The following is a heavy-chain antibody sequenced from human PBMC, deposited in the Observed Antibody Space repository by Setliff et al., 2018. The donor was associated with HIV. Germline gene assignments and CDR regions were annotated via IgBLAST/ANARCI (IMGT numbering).Heavy chain of an antibody. J-gene: IGHJ6*02. Sequence: PGESLKISCKDSGYTFSNYCIAWVRQMPGKGLEWMGIIYPGNSDTTYSPSFQGQVTISADKSISTAYLQWSSLKASDTAMYYRAKHLSPGSGWYSKARGMDVWGQGTTVTVSS. CDR1: GYTFSNYC. D-gene: IGHD6-19*01. CDR3: AKHLSPGSGWYSKARGMDV. V-gene: IGHV5-51*01. CDR2: IYPGNSDT.